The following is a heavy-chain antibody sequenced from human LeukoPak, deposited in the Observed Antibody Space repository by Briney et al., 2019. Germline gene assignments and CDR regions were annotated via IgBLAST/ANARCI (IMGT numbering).Heavy chain of an antibody. CDR1: GFTFSSYW. D-gene: IGHD3-16*01. CDR2: IKQDGSEK. V-gene: IGHV3-7*03. Sequence: GGSLRLSCAASGFTFSSYWMSWVRQAPGKGLEWVANIKQDGSEKYYVDSVKGRFTISRDNSKNTLYLQMNSLRAEDTAVYYCAKDDGYVWGSLGAFDIWGQGTMVTVSS. CDR3: AKDDGYVWGSLGAFDI. J-gene: IGHJ3*02.